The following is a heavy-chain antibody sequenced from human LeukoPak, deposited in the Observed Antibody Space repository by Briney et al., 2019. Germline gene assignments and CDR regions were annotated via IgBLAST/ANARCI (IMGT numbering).Heavy chain of an antibody. CDR3: AKDPASIVATYFDY. CDR2: ISGSGGST. J-gene: IGHJ4*02. Sequence: PGGSLRLSCAASGFTFSSYAMSWVRQAPGKGLEWVSAISGSGGSTYYADSVKGRFTISRDNFKNTLYLQMNSLRAEDTAVYYCAKDPASIVATYFDYWGQGTLVTVSS. D-gene: IGHD5-12*01. CDR1: GFTFSSYA. V-gene: IGHV3-23*01.